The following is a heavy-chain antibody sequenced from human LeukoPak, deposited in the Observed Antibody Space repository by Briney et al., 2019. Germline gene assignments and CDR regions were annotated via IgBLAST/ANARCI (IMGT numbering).Heavy chain of an antibody. J-gene: IGHJ4*02. Sequence: PGGSLRLSCAASGFTFSSYAMHWVRQAPGKGLEWVAVISYDGSNKYYADSVKGRFTISRDSSKNTLYLQMNSLRAEDTAVYYCANLAAIDYWGQGTLVTVSS. V-gene: IGHV3-30-3*01. D-gene: IGHD6-6*01. CDR3: ANLAAIDY. CDR2: ISYDGSNK. CDR1: GFTFSSYA.